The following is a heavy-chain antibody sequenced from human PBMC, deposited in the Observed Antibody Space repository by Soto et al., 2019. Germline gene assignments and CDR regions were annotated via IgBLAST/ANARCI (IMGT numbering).Heavy chain of an antibody. D-gene: IGHD5-12*01. CDR2: IYHSGST. J-gene: IGHJ4*02. Sequence: QLQLQESGSGLVKPSQTLSLTCAVSGGSISSGGYSWSWIRQPPGKGLEWIGYIYHSGSTYYNPSLKSRVTISVDRSKNQFSLKLSSVTAADTAVYYCARGRDSGYDPRPYYFDYWGQGTLVTVSS. CDR1: GGSISSGGYS. CDR3: ARGRDSGYDPRPYYFDY. V-gene: IGHV4-30-2*01.